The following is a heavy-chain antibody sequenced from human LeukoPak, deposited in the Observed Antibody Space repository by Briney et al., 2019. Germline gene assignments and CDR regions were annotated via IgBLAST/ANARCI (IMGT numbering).Heavy chain of an antibody. Sequence: SVKVSCLQSRGSLRIYIISRVRQAPGQGLEWMGGIIPIFGTANYAQTFQGRVTITADESTSTAYMELTILRPWDRALYYSARSSQAGVDDYGGQRTLVTVSS. D-gene: IGHD6-19*01. CDR3: ARSSQAGVDDY. CDR1: RGSLRIYI. CDR2: IIPIFGTA. V-gene: IGHV1-69*01. J-gene: IGHJ4*02.